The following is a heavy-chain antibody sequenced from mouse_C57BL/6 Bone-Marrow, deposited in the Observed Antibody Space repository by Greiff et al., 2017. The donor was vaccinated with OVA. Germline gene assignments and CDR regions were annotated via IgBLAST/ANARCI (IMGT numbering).Heavy chain of an antibody. V-gene: IGHV1-4*01. CDR2: INPSSGYT. Sequence: VQLQQSGAELARPGASVKMSCKASGYTFTSYTMHWVNQRPGQGLEWIGYINPSSGYTKYNQKFKDKATLTADKSSSTAYMQLSSLTSEDSAVYYCARRSKRWLVFDYWGQGTTLTVSS. CDR1: GYTFTSYT. CDR3: ARRSKRWLVFDY. D-gene: IGHD2-3*01. J-gene: IGHJ2*01.